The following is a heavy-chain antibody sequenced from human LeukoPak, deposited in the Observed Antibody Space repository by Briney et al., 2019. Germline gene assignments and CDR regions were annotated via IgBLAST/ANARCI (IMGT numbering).Heavy chain of an antibody. V-gene: IGHV3-21*01. CDR1: GCTFIRFS. CDR2: ISSSSSYR. D-gene: IGHD1-26*01. CDR3: ALVGATSWAPFDY. J-gene: IGHJ4*02. Sequence: GWSLPLSRAVSGCTFIRFSMPWVGQAPGRGLEWVSSISSSSSYRYYRDSVKGRFTISRDNAKNSLYLQMHSLRAEDTAVYYCALVGATSWAPFDYWGQGTLVTVSS.